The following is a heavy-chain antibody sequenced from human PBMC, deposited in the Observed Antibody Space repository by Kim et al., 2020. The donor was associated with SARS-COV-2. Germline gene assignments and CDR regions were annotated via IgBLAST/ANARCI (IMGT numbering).Heavy chain of an antibody. J-gene: IGHJ4*02. D-gene: IGHD6-13*01. Sequence: GGSLRLSCAASGFTFSSYAMSWVRQAPGKGLEWVSAISGSGGSTYYADSVKGRFTISRDNSKNTLYLQMNSLRAEDTAVYYCAKDLRRGGRLWSSRSSALADYWGQGTLVTVSS. CDR2: ISGSGGST. CDR3: AKDLRRGGRLWSSRSSALADY. CDR1: GFTFSSYA. V-gene: IGHV3-23*01.